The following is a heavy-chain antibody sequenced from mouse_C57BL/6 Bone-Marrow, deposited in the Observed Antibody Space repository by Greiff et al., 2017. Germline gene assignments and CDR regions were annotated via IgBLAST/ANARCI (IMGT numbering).Heavy chain of an antibody. CDR2: IDPETGGT. D-gene: IGHD1-1*01. CDR3: TDYGSSLFDY. V-gene: IGHV1-15*01. Sequence: QVQLQQSGAELVRPGASVTLSCKASGYTFTDYEMHWVKQTPVHGLEWIGAIDPETGGTAYNQKFKGKDILTADKSSSTAYMELRSLTSEDSAVYYCTDYGSSLFDYWGQGTTLTVSS. CDR1: GYTFTDYE. J-gene: IGHJ2*01.